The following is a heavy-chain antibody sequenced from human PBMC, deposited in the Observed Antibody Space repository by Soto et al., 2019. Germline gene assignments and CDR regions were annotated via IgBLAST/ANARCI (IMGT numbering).Heavy chain of an antibody. J-gene: IGHJ4*02. CDR3: ARKNYMITSLDY. Sequence: SGPTLVKPTQTLTLTCTYSGFSLSASGMGVAWVRQPPGKALEWLALIYWDDDKRYNPSLKSRLTITNDTSKNQVVLTMTNMDPLDTATYYCARKNYMITSLDYWGQGTLVTVSS. D-gene: IGHD3-16*01. V-gene: IGHV2-5*02. CDR1: GFSLSASGMG. CDR2: IYWDDDK.